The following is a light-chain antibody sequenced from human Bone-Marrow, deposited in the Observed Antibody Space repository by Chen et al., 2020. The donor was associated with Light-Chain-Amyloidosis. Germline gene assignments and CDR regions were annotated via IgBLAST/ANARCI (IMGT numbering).Light chain of an antibody. V-gene: IGLV3-21*02. CDR3: QVWDRSSDRPV. Sequence: SYVLTQPSSVSVAPGQTATIACGGNNIGSTSVHWYQQTPGQAPLLVVYDDSDRPSGLPERLSGSNSVNTATLTISRVEAGDDADYYCQVWDRSSDRPVFGGGTKLTVL. CDR1: NIGSTS. CDR2: DDS. J-gene: IGLJ3*02.